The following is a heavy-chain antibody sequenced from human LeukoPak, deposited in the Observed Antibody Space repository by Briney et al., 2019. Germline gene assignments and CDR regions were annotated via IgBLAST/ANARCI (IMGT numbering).Heavy chain of an antibody. V-gene: IGHV3-21*01. Sequence: GGSLRLSCAASGFTFSSYSMNWVRQAPGKGLEWVSSISSSSYIYYADSVKGRFTISRDNAKNSLYLQMNSLRAEDTAVYYCAREGRKSRGIDLVRKKETGYYYYMDVWGKGTTVTVSS. CDR2: ISSSSYI. D-gene: IGHD3-10*02. CDR3: AREGRKSRGIDLVRKKETGYYYYMDV. J-gene: IGHJ6*03. CDR1: GFTFSSYS.